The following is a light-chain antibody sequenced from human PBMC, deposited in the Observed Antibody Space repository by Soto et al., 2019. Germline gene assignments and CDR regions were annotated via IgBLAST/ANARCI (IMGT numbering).Light chain of an antibody. V-gene: IGKV1-39*01. CDR2: VAS. CDR1: QCIRHY. Sequence: DIQMTQSPSSLSASVGDRVTITCRASQCIRHYVNWYQQKPGKAPKFLIYVASTLQSGVPSRFSGSGSGTDVTLTISSLQPEDFATYYCQQTYSSPYTFGPGTKLEIK. J-gene: IGKJ2*01. CDR3: QQTYSSPYT.